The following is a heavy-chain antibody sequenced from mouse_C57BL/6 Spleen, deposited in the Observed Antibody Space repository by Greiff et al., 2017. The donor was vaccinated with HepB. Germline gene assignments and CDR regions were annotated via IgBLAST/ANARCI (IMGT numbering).Heavy chain of an antibody. CDR1: GYAFSSSW. CDR2: IYPGDGDT. Sequence: QVQLQQPGPELVKPGASVKISCKASGYAFSSSWMNWVKQRPGKGLEWIGRIYPGDGDTNYNGKFKGKATLTADKSSSTAYMQLSSLTSEDSAVYFCARTPDSSGYVNYAMDYWGQGTSVTVSS. J-gene: IGHJ4*01. D-gene: IGHD3-2*02. CDR3: ARTPDSSGYVNYAMDY. V-gene: IGHV1-82*01.